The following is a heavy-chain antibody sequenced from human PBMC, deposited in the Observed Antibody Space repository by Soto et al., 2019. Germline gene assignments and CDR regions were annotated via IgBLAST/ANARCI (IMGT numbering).Heavy chain of an antibody. Sequence: SETLSLTCTASGGSISNYYWSWIRQPAGKGLEWIGRFYISGTTNYNPSLKSRVTMSLDTSKNQFSLNLTSVTAADTAVYFCARDTDYYGSMDVWGPGTTVTVSS. J-gene: IGHJ6*02. CDR1: GGSISNYY. V-gene: IGHV4-4*07. CDR2: FYISGTT. D-gene: IGHD3-10*01. CDR3: ARDTDYYGSMDV.